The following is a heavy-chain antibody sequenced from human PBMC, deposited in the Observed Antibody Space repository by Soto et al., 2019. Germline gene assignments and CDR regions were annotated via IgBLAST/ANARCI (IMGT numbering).Heavy chain of an antibody. CDR3: ARGRYGDY. CDR1: GYAFTTYG. CDR2: ISAHNGNT. Sequence: QVHLVQSGAEVKKPGASVKVSCKGSGYAFTTYGITWVRQAPGRGLEWMGWISAHNGNTNYAQKLQGRVTVTRETSTSTAYMELRSLRSDDTAVYYCARGRYGDYWGQGALVTVSS. J-gene: IGHJ4*02. V-gene: IGHV1-18*01. D-gene: IGHD1-1*01.